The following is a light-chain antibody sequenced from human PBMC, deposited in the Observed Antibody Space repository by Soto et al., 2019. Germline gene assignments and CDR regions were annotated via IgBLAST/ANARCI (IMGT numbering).Light chain of an antibody. CDR1: QSVYAF. CDR2: EAS. Sequence: IDMTQSPSSLSASVGDKVTITCRASQSVYAFLSWYQHKSGMAPSLLIYEASILHSGVPSRFSGSGSGTNFTLTIDGLQPEDFATYYCHQTFSSPRTFGPGTKV. V-gene: IGKV1-39*01. CDR3: HQTFSSPRT. J-gene: IGKJ1*01.